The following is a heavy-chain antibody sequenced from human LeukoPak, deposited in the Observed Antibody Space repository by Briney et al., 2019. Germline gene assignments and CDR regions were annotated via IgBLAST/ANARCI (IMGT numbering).Heavy chain of an antibody. CDR2: ISYDGSNK. D-gene: IGHD6-19*01. J-gene: IGHJ1*01. V-gene: IGHV3-30-3*01. Sequence: PGRSLRLSCAASGFTFSSYAMHWVRKAPGKGLEWVAVISYDGSNKYYADSVKGRFTISRDNSKNTLYLQMNSLRAEDTAVYYCARDPPSEQWPPLQYFQHWGQGTLATVSS. CDR3: ARDPPSEQWPPLQYFQH. CDR1: GFTFSSYA.